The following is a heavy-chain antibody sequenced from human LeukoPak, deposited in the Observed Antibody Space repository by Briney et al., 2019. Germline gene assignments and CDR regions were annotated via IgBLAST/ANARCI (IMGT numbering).Heavy chain of an antibody. D-gene: IGHD3-10*01. J-gene: IGHJ4*02. CDR1: GGSFSGYY. CDR3: ARGLYVLWFGELWTH. CDR2: INHSGST. V-gene: IGHV4-34*01. Sequence: KPSETLSLTCAVYGGSFSGYYWSWIRQPPRKGLEWIGEINHSGSTNYNPSLKSRVTISVDTSKNQFSLKLSSVTAADTAVYYCARGLYVLWFGELWTHWGQGTLVTVSS.